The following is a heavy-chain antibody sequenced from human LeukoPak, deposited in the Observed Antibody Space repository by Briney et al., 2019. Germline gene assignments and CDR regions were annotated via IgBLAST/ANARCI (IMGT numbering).Heavy chain of an antibody. J-gene: IGHJ4*02. V-gene: IGHV3-11*01. CDR2: ISSGGSTI. CDR3: ARRAAAGRCLDY. CDR1: GFTFSDYY. Sequence: PGGSLRLSCAASGFTFSDYYMSWIRQAPGKGLEWVSYISSGGSTISHADSVKGRFTISRDNAENSLYLQMNSLRAEDTAVYYCARRAAAGRCLDYWGQGTLVTVSS. D-gene: IGHD6-13*01.